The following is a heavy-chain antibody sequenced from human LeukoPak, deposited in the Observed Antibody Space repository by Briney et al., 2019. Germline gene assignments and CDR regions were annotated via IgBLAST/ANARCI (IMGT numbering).Heavy chain of an antibody. J-gene: IGHJ5*02. D-gene: IGHD3-10*01. CDR2: IYYSGST. CDR1: GGSMSNIYY. Sequence: SETLSSTCNVSGGSMSNIYYWSWIRQHPGKGLEWIGYIYYSGSTYYNPSLKSRVTISVDTSKNQFSLKLSSVTAADTAVYYCARSLMVRGVIIKANNWFDPWGQGTLVTVSS. V-gene: IGHV4-31*03. CDR3: ARSLMVRGVIIKANNWFDP.